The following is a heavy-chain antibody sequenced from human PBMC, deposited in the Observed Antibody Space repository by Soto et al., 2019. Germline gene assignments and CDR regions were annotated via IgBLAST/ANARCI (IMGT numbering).Heavy chain of an antibody. CDR2: IHHSGDS. CDR3: ARGVVY. V-gene: IGHV4-38-2*01. Sequence: SETLSLTCAVSGFSISSGYYLGWIRQPPGKGLEWIGNIHHSGDSNYNPSLKSRVTMSVDTSKNQFSLKLSSVTAADTAVYYCARGVVYWGQGTLVTVSS. CDR1: GFSISSGYY. J-gene: IGHJ4*02.